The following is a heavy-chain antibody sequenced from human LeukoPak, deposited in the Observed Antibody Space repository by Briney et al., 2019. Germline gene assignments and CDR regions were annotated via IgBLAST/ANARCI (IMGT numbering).Heavy chain of an antibody. J-gene: IGHJ3*02. CDR3: ARGFTTTKKQNAFDI. CDR1: GGTFSSYA. CDR2: IIPIFGTA. D-gene: IGHD3-22*01. V-gene: IGHV1-69*05. Sequence: SVKVSCKASGGTFSSYAISWVRQAPGQGLEWMGRIIPIFGTANYAQKFQGRVTITTDESTSTAYMELSSLRSEDTAVYYCARGFTTTKKQNAFDIWGLGTMVTVSS.